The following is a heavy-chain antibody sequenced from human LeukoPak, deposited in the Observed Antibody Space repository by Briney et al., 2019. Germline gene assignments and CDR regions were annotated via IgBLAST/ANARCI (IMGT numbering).Heavy chain of an antibody. J-gene: IGHJ4*02. D-gene: IGHD5-18*01. CDR1: GFTFSSYW. CDR3: ARFSGRGYSYGWGFDY. V-gene: IGHV3-7*03. Sequence: GGSLRLSCAASGFTFSSYWMSWVRQAPGKGLEWVANIKQDGSEKYYVDSVKGRFTISRDNAKNSLYLQMNSLRAEDTAVYYCARFSGRGYSYGWGFDYWGEGTLVIVSS. CDR2: IKQDGSEK.